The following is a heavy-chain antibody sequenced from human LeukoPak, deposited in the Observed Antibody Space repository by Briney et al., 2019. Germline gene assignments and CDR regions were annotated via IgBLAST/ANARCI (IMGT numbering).Heavy chain of an antibody. CDR2: IIPILGIA. CDR3: AKSTTWNVLLWFRENSDPFDP. Sequence: GASVKVSCKASGGTFSSYAISWVRQAPGQGLEWMGRIIPILGIANYAQKFQGRVTITADKSTSTAYMELSSLRSEDTAVYYCAKSTTWNVLLWFRENSDPFDPWGQGTLVTVSS. CDR1: GGTFSSYA. D-gene: IGHD3-10*01. J-gene: IGHJ5*02. V-gene: IGHV1-69*04.